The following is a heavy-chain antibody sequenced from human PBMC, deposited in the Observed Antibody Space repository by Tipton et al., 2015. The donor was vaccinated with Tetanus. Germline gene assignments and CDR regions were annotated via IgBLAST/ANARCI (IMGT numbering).Heavy chain of an antibody. J-gene: IGHJ2*01. CDR1: GASIRNFTYY. Sequence: TLSLTCSVSGASIRNFTYYWSWIRQHPGKGLEWIGYIYYSGSTYYNPSLKSRVTISVDTSKNQFSLKLSSVTAADTAVYYCARDTYYGDPLGYFDLWGRGTLVTVSS. D-gene: IGHD4-17*01. V-gene: IGHV4-31*03. CDR2: IYYSGST. CDR3: ARDTYYGDPLGYFDL.